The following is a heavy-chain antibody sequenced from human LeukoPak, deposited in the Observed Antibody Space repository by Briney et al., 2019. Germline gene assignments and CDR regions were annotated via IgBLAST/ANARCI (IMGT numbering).Heavy chain of an antibody. CDR3: ARRACSSTSCYGVFDY. CDR2: IYPGDSDT. J-gene: IGHJ4*02. CDR1: GYSFTNYW. Sequence: GESLKISCKGSGYSFTNYWIAWVRQMPGKGLEWMGIIYPGDSDTRYSPSFQGQVTTSADKSISTAYLQWSSLKASDTAMYYCARRACSSTSCYGVFDYWGQGTLVTVSS. D-gene: IGHD2-2*01. V-gene: IGHV5-51*01.